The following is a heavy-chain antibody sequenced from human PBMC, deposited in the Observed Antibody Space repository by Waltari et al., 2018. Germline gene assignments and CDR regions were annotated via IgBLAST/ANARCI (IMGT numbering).Heavy chain of an antibody. CDR1: GFTFRSSW. CDR3: SRRLGA. V-gene: IGHV3-7*01. Sequence: EVQLVESGGGLAQPGGSLRLSCAASGFTFRSSWLDWVRQAPGRGLEWVANIKEDGSEKYYVDSVKGRFIISRDNAKNSLYLQMTSLRVEDTAVYYCSRRLGAWGQGTTVTVSS. CDR2: IKEDGSEK. J-gene: IGHJ6*02.